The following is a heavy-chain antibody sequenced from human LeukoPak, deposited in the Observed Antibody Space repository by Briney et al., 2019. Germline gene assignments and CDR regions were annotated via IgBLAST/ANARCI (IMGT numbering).Heavy chain of an antibody. CDR1: GGSINSHY. Sequence: SETLSLTCSVSGGSINSHYWSWIRQPPGKRLEWIGYIFNTGNTNYDPSLASRVTMSVDTSRAQFFLRLSPVTAADTAIYYCASRPADTTWYGVFDYWSQGTLVTVSS. CDR3: ASRPADTTWYGVFDY. J-gene: IGHJ4*02. V-gene: IGHV4-59*11. CDR2: IFNTGNT. D-gene: IGHD3-10*01.